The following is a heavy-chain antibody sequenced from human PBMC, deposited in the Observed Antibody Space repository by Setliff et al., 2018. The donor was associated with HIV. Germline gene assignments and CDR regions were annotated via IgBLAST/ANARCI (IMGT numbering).Heavy chain of an antibody. CDR3: AKGVVPADSYYYGMDV. Sequence: GGSLRLSCAASGFTFSSYAMTWVRQAPGKGLEWLCTISGRGDVTYYADSVKGRFTISRDNSKNTLYLQMNSLRAEDTAVYYCAKGVVPADSYYYGMDVWGQGTTVTVSS. J-gene: IGHJ6*02. CDR2: ISGRGDVT. V-gene: IGHV3-23*01. D-gene: IGHD2-2*01. CDR1: GFTFSSYA.